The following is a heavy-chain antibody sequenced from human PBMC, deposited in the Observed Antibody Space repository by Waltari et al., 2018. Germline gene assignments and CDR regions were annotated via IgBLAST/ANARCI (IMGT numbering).Heavy chain of an antibody. Sequence: QVQLQESGPGLVKPSETLSLPCTVSGGSISSYYWSWIRQPAGKGLEWIGRFYTSGSTNYNPSLKSRVTMSVDTSKNQFSLKLSSVTAADTAVYYCAKENYAGRWFEPWGQGTLVTVSS. J-gene: IGHJ5*02. CDR3: AKENYAGRWFEP. V-gene: IGHV4-4*07. CDR2: FYTSGST. D-gene: IGHD1-7*01. CDR1: GGSISSYY.